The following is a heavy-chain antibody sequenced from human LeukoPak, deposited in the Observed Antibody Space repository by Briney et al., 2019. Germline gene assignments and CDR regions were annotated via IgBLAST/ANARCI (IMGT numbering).Heavy chain of an antibody. V-gene: IGHV1-18*01. Sequence: ASVKVSCKASGYTFTSYGISWVRQAPGQGLEWMGWISAYNGNTNYAQKLQGRVTMTTDTSTSTAYMELRSLRSDDTAVYYCARDHSGGYEYDWFDPWGQGTLVTVSS. CDR1: GYTFTSYG. J-gene: IGHJ5*02. CDR2: ISAYNGNT. CDR3: ARDHSGGYEYDWFDP. D-gene: IGHD5-12*01.